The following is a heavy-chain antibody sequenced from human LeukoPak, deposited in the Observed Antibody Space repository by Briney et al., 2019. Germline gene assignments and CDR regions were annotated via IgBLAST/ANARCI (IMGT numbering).Heavy chain of an antibody. CDR1: GGSVNSGTYY. D-gene: IGHD3-22*01. CDR3: ARKPIVDSAWYYFDY. Sequence: SETLSLTCTVSGGSVNSGTYYWSWIRQPPGKGLEWIGNIYYSGSAYYNPSLKSRVTMSVDTSKNQFSLKLSSVTAADTAVYYCARKPIVDSAWYYFDYWGQGTLVTVSS. J-gene: IGHJ4*02. V-gene: IGHV4-39*07. CDR2: IYYSGSA.